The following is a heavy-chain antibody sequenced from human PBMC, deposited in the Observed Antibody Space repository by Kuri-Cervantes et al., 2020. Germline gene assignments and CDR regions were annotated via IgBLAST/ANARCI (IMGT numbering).Heavy chain of an antibody. Sequence: SVKVSCKASGFTFTNSAVQWVRQARGQRLEWIGWIVVGSGTANYAQKFQGRVTITADESTSTAYMELSSLRSEDTAVYYCARERNVLRFFDIWGQGTMVTVSS. D-gene: IGHD3-3*01. J-gene: IGHJ3*02. CDR1: GFTFTNSA. V-gene: IGHV1-58*01. CDR2: IVVGSGTA. CDR3: ARERNVLRFFDI.